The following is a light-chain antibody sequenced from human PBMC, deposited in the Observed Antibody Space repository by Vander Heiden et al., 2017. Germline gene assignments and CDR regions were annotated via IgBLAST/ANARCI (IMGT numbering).Light chain of an antibody. Sequence: AIRMTQSPSSFSASPGDRVTITCRASQGISSYLAWYQQKPGKAPKLLIYAASTLQSGVPSRFSGRGSGTDFTLTISCLQSEDFATYYCQQDDSYAQTFGQGTKVEIK. CDR1: QGISSY. V-gene: IGKV1-8*01. CDR2: AAS. J-gene: IGKJ1*01. CDR3: QQDDSYAQT.